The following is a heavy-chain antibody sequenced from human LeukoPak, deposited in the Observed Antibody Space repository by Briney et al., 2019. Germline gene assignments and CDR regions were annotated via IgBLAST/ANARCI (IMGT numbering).Heavy chain of an antibody. CDR3: AKAFTTATIFGVVIHYFDY. V-gene: IGHV3-23*01. Sequence: GGSLRLSCAASGFTFSSYAMSWVRQAPGKGLEWVSAISGSGGSTYYADSVKGRFTISRDNSKNTLYLQMNSLRAKDTAVYYCAKAFTTATIFGVVIHYFDYWGQGTLVTVSS. D-gene: IGHD3-3*01. CDR1: GFTFSSYA. CDR2: ISGSGGST. J-gene: IGHJ4*02.